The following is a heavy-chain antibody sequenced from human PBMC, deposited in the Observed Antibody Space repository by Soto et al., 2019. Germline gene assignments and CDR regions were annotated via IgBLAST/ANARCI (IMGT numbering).Heavy chain of an antibody. CDR2: INHSGST. CDR1: GGSFSGYY. D-gene: IGHD3-10*01. J-gene: IGHJ4*02. Sequence: SETLSLTCAVYGGSFSGYYWSWIRQPPGKGLEWIGEINHSGSTNYNPSLKSRVTISVDTSKNQFSLELSSVTAADTAVYYCARAPYYYGSGSYYKRLYDYWGQGTLVTVSS. V-gene: IGHV4-34*01. CDR3: ARAPYYYGSGSYYKRLYDY.